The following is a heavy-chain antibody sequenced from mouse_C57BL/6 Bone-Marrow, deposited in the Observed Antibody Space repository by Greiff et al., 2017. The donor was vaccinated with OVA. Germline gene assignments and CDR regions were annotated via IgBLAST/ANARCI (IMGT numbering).Heavy chain of an antibody. D-gene: IGHD2-5*01. J-gene: IGHJ4*01. CDR3: ARRDYSNFAMDY. CDR2: INPNNGGT. CDR1: GYTFTDYN. V-gene: IGHV1-18*01. Sequence: VQLKQSGPELVKPGASVKIPCKASGYTFTDYNMDWVKQSHGKSLEWIGDINPNNGGTIYNQKFKGKATLSVDKSSSTAYMELRSLTSEDTAVYYCARRDYSNFAMDYWGQGTSVTVSS.